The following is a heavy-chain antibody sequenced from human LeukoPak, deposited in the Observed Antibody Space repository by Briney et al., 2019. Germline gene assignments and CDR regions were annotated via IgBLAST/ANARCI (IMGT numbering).Heavy chain of an antibody. V-gene: IGHV3-30*03. CDR1: GFTFSSYG. Sequence: GGSLRLSCAASGFTFSSYGMHWVRQAPGKGLEWVAVISYDGSNKYYADSVKGRFTISRDNSKNTLYLQMNSLRAEDTAVYYCARNYYDSSGYYYRGSFDYWGQGTLVTVSS. CDR3: ARNYYDSSGYYYRGSFDY. CDR2: ISYDGSNK. D-gene: IGHD3-22*01. J-gene: IGHJ4*02.